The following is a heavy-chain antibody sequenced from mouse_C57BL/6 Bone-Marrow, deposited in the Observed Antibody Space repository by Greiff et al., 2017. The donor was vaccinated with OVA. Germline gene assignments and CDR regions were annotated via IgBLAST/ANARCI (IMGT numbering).Heavy chain of an antibody. V-gene: IGHV1-7*01. Sequence: VQLQQSGAELAKPGASVKLSCKASGYTFTSYWMHWVKQRPGQGLEWIGYINPSSGYTKYNQKFKDKATLTADKSSSTAYMQLSSMTYEDSAVYYCARSGYPYYYAMDYWGQGTSVTVSS. D-gene: IGHD2-2*01. J-gene: IGHJ4*01. CDR1: GYTFTSYW. CDR2: INPSSGYT. CDR3: ARSGYPYYYAMDY.